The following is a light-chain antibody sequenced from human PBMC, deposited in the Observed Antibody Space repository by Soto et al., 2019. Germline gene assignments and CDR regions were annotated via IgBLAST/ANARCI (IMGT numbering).Light chain of an antibody. CDR2: GAS. J-gene: IGKJ1*01. CDR3: QQYGTTPRT. Sequence: EIVLTQSPGTLSLSPGERATLSCRASQSVSFNYVAWYQQKPGQAPRLLVHGASTRVTGIPDRFTGSGSETDFTLNISRLEPEDFAVYFCQQYGTTPRTFGQGTTVEGK. CDR1: QSVSFNY. V-gene: IGKV3-20*01.